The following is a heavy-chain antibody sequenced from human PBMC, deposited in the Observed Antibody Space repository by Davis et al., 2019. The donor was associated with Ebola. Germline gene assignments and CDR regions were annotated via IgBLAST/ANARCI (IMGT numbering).Heavy chain of an antibody. V-gene: IGHV3-21*01. CDR1: GFTFSSNS. J-gene: IGHJ4*02. CDR3: ARWGLRGNYDSWSGSDYYFDY. Sequence: GGSLRLSCAASGFTFSSNSMNWVRQAPGKGLEWVSFISSSSSYIYYADSVKGRFTVSRDNAKNSLYLQLDSLRDDDTAVYYCARWGLRGNYDSWSGSDYYFDYWGQGTLVTVSS. D-gene: IGHD3-3*01. CDR2: ISSSSSYI.